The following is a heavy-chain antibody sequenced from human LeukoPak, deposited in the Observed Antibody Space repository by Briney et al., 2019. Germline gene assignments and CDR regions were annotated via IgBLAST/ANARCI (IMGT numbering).Heavy chain of an antibody. Sequence: GGSLRLSCAASGFTFSIYSMDWVRQAPGKGLEWVSKITSKSTTIYYADSVKGRFTISGDNAKNSLYLQVNSLRAEDTAVYYCARERGYCAGDSCYGFDYWGQGILVTVSS. V-gene: IGHV3-48*01. D-gene: IGHD2-15*01. CDR1: GFTFSIYS. CDR2: ITSKSTTI. J-gene: IGHJ4*02. CDR3: ARERGYCAGDSCYGFDY.